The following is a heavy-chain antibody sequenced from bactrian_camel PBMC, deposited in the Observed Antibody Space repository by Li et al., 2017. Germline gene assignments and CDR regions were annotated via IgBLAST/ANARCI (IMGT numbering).Heavy chain of an antibody. CDR1: GHTYGYFR. D-gene: IGHD6*01. Sequence: HVQLVESGGGSVQAGGSLTLSCAASGHTYGYFRMGWFRQIPGKEREGVATIDSDGNTNYADSVKGRFAISKDNGKNTLYLAMNNLKPEDTANYSCAADGWPCTVVAVSRRGLFNYRGQGTQVTVS. J-gene: IGHJ4*01. V-gene: IGHV3S53*01. CDR3: AADGWPCTVVAVSRRGLFNY. CDR2: IDSDGNT.